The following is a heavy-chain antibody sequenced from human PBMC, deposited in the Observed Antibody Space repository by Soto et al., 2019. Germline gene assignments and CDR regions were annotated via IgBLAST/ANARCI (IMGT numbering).Heavy chain of an antibody. CDR2: ISRTTNYI. J-gene: IGHJ4*02. CDR3: ARESEDLTSNFDY. V-gene: IGHV3-21*06. Sequence: GGSLRLSCAASGFTFTRYSMNWVRQAPGKGLEWVSSISRTTNYIYYGDSMKGRFTISRDNAKNSLYLEMNSLRAEDTAVYYCARESEDLTSNFDYWGQGTLVTVSS. CDR1: GFTFTRYS.